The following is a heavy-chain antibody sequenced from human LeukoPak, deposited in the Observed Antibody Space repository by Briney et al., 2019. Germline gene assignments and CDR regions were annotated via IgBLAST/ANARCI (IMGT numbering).Heavy chain of an antibody. J-gene: IGHJ4*02. CDR2: IYHRGNT. Sequence: SETLSLTCTVSGYSISSGYYWGWIRHPPGEGLEWVGNIYHRGNTYYNPSLKSRLTISVDTSNNQSSMKLSSVTAADTAVYYCARDVGATPRYFDYWGQGTLVTVSS. V-gene: IGHV4-38-2*02. CDR3: ARDVGATPRYFDY. CDR1: GYSISSGYY. D-gene: IGHD1-26*01.